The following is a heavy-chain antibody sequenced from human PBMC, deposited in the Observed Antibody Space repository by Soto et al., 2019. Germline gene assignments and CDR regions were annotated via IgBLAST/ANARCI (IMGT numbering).Heavy chain of an antibody. V-gene: IGHV4-39*01. CDR3: ARHGSGSGIPYYYYGMDV. J-gene: IGHJ6*02. Sequence: PSETLSLTCTVSGGSISSSSYYWGWIRQPPGKGLECIGSIYYSGSTYYKPSLKSRVTISVDTSKNQFSLKLSSVTAADTAVYYCARHGSGSGIPYYYYGMDVWGQGTTVTVSS. D-gene: IGHD3-10*01. CDR1: GGSISSSSYY. CDR2: IYYSGST.